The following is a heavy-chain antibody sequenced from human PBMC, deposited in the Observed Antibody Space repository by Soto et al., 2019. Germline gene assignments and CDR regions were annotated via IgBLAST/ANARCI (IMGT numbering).Heavy chain of an antibody. CDR2: ISSSSSYT. V-gene: IGHV3-11*05. Sequence: QVQLVESGGGLVKPGGSLRLSCAASGFTFSDYYMSWIRQAPGKGLEWVSYISSSSSYTNYADSVKGRFTISRDNAKNSLYLQMNSLRAEDTAVYYCARDLGDGYNYLEDYWGQGTLVTVSS. CDR1: GFTFSDYY. D-gene: IGHD5-12*01. J-gene: IGHJ4*02. CDR3: ARDLGDGYNYLEDY.